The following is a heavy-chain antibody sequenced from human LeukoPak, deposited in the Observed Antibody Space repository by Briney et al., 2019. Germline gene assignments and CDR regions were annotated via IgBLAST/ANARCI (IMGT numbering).Heavy chain of an antibody. D-gene: IGHD6-19*01. CDR2: TYYRSKWYS. Sequence: SQTLSLTCAISGDSVSRNTAGWNWIRQSPSRGLEWLGRTYYRSKWYSDFAPSVRNRITINPDTSKNQFSLQLNSVTPEDTAVYYCARVPDGYSSGWWGPTFDYWGQGTLVTVSS. V-gene: IGHV6-1*01. J-gene: IGHJ4*02. CDR1: GDSVSRNTAG. CDR3: ARVPDGYSSGWWGPTFDY.